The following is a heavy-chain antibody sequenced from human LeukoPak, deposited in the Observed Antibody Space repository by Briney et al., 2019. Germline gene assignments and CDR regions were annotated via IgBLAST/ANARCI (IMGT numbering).Heavy chain of an antibody. CDR1: GFTFSSYG. CDR3: AKGGEMGTIRGYFDY. J-gene: IGHJ4*02. CDR2: KSYVGSDK. D-gene: IGHD5-24*01. V-gene: IGHV3-30*18. Sequence: GGSLRLSCAASGFTFSSYGMHWVRQAPGKGLEWVAVKSYVGSDKYYTDSVRGRFTISRDNSKTTLYLQMNSLRTEDTAVYYCAKGGEMGTIRGYFDYLGQGTLVTVSS.